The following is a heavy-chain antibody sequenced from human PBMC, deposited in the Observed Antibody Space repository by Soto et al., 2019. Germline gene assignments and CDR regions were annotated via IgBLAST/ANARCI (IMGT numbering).Heavy chain of an antibody. D-gene: IGHD6-13*01. V-gene: IGHV3-21*01. J-gene: IGHJ4*02. CDR3: ARDPGYSSSPLDY. CDR2: ISSSSSYI. CDR1: GFTFSSYS. Sequence: PGGSLRLSCAASGFTFSSYSMNWVRQAPGKGLEWVSSISSSSSYIYYADSVKGRFTISRDNAKNSLYLQMNSLRAEDTAVYYCARDPGYSSSPLDYWAQGTLVTVSS.